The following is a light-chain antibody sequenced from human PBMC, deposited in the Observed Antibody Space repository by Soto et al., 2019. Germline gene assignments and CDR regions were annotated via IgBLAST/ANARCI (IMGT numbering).Light chain of an antibody. V-gene: IGLV2-18*02. Sequence: QSALTQPASVSGSPGQSITISCTGTSSDVGSYNRVSWYQQPPGTAPKLMIYEVSNRPSGVPDRFSGSKSGNTASLTISGLQAEDEADYYCNSYTTSITYVFGTGTKVTVL. J-gene: IGLJ1*01. CDR3: NSYTTSITYV. CDR2: EVS. CDR1: SSDVGSYNR.